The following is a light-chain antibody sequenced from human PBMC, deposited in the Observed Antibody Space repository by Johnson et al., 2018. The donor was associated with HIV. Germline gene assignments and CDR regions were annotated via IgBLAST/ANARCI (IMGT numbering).Light chain of an antibody. CDR2: DNN. CDR3: DTWDSSLSFYV. V-gene: IGLV1-51*01. CDR1: SSNIGNNY. J-gene: IGLJ1*01. Sequence: QSVLTQPPSVSAAPGQKVTISCSGSSSNIGNNYVSWYQQLPGTAPKLLIYDNNKRPSGIPDRFSGSKSGTSATLAITGLQTGDEADYYCDTWDSSLSFYVFGTGTKVTVL.